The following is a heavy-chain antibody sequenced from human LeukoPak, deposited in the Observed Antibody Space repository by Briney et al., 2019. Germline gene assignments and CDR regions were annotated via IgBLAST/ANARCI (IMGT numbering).Heavy chain of an antibody. CDR1: GYTFTNYC. Sequence: GESLKIACKGSGYTFTNYCIAWVRQMPRKGLEWMGIIYPGNSHTRYSPSFQDQVTISADKSISTAYLQWSSLTASDTAIYFCARHGTYYEYDFWGQGTLVTVSS. CDR2: IYPGNSHT. D-gene: IGHD1-26*01. CDR3: ARHGTYYEYDF. V-gene: IGHV5-51*01. J-gene: IGHJ4*02.